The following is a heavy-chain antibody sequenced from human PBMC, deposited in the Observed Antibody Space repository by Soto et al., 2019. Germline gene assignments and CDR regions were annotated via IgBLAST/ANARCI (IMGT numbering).Heavy chain of an antibody. CDR1: GGSISSHY. V-gene: IGHV4-59*11. CDR3: ARDGRGASGMDV. J-gene: IGHJ6*02. CDR2: IYYRGST. D-gene: IGHD1-26*01. Sequence: SETLSLTCTVSGGSISSHYWSWVRQAPGKGLEWIGHIYYRGSTSYNPSLRSRSTISVGTSNNQFSLKLNSVTTADTAVYYCARDGRGASGMDVWGQGTKVTVSS.